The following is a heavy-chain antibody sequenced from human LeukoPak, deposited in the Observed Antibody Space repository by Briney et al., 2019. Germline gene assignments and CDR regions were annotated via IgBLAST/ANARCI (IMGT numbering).Heavy chain of an antibody. J-gene: IGHJ5*02. D-gene: IGHD3-10*01. Sequence: SVKVSCKASGGTFSSYAISWVRQAPGQGLDWMGRIIPSLGIANYAQKFQGRVTITADKSTSTAYMELNSLRSEDTAVYYCARERPGARHINNWFDPWGQGTLVTVSS. CDR2: IIPSLGIA. V-gene: IGHV1-69*04. CDR3: ARERPGARHINNWFDP. CDR1: GGTFSSYA.